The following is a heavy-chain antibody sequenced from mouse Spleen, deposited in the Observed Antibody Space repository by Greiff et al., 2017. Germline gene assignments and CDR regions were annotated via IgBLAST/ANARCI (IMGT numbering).Heavy chain of an antibody. D-gene: IGHD1-1*01. CDR3: AREGGTTVGNYFDY. J-gene: IGHJ2*01. V-gene: IGHV3-1*01. CDR2: ISYSGST. CDR1: GYSITSGYD. Sequence: EVKLVESGPGMVKPSQSLSLTCTVTGYSITSGYDWHWIRHFPGNKLEWMGYISYSGSTNYNPSLKSRISITHDTSKNHFFLKLNSVTTEDTATYYCAREGGTTVGNYFDYWGQGTTLTVSS.